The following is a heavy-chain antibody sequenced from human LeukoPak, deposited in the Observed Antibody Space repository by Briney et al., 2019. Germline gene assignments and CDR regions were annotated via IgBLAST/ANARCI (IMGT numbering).Heavy chain of an antibody. CDR1: GYTCTSYG. J-gene: IGHJ4*02. CDR3: ATMDRYCSSTSCYCPY. Sequence: ASVKVSCKASGYTCTSYGMHWVRQAPGQRHEWMGWINAGNGNTKYSQKFQGRVTITRDTSASTAYMELSSLRSEDTAVYYCATMDRYCSSTSCYCPYWGQGTLVTVSS. D-gene: IGHD2-2*01. V-gene: IGHV1-3*01. CDR2: INAGNGNT.